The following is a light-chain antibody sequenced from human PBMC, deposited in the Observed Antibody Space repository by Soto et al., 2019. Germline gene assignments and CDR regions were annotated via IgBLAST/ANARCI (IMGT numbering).Light chain of an antibody. CDR1: SSNIGAGYD. Sequence: QSVLTQPPSVSGAPGQRVTISCTGSSSNIGAGYDVHWYQQLPGTAPKLLIYGNSNRPSGVPDRFSGSKSGTSASLAITGLQAEDEADYYCQSYDSILSVGLGGGTKLTVL. J-gene: IGLJ2*01. CDR3: QSYDSILSVG. CDR2: GNS. V-gene: IGLV1-40*01.